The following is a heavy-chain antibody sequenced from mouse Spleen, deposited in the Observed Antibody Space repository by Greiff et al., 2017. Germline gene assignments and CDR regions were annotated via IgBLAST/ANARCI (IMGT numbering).Heavy chain of an antibody. V-gene: IGHV1-64*01. J-gene: IGHJ2*01. CDR3: ARLDPFITTVVDY. Sequence: QVQLQQPGAELVKPGASVKLSCKASGYTFTSYWMHWVKQRPGQGLEWIGMIHPNSGSTNYNEKFKSKATLTADKSSSTAYMQLSSLTSEDSAVYYCARLDPFITTVVDYWGQGTTLTVSS. D-gene: IGHD1-1*01. CDR2: IHPNSGST. CDR1: GYTFTSYW.